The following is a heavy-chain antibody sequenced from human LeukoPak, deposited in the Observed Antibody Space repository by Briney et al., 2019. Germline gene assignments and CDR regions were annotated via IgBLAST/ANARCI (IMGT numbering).Heavy chain of an antibody. CDR1: GFTFSSYA. V-gene: IGHV3-23*01. J-gene: IGHJ4*02. D-gene: IGHD1-26*01. CDR2: ISGGGGST. CDR3: AKDKGATGTCDY. Sequence: PGGSLRLSCAASGFTFSSYAMSWVRQAPGKGLEWVSAISGGGGSTYYADSVKGRFTISRDNSKNTLYLQMNSLRAEDTAVYYCAKDKGATGTCDYWGQGTLVTVSS.